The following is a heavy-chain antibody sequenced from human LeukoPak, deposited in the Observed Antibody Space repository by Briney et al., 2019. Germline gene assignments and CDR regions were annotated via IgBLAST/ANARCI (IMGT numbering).Heavy chain of an antibody. V-gene: IGHV3-43D*03. J-gene: IGHJ6*03. CDR2: ISWDGGST. D-gene: IGHD3-3*01. Sequence: SGGSLRLSCAASGFTFDDYAMHWVRQAPGKGLVWVSLISWDGGSTYYADSVKGRFTISRDNSKNSLYLQMNSLRAEDTALYYCAKDSFPKITIFGVVTPDNYYYMDVWGKGTTVTVSS. CDR3: AKDSFPKITIFGVVTPDNYYYMDV. CDR1: GFTFDDYA.